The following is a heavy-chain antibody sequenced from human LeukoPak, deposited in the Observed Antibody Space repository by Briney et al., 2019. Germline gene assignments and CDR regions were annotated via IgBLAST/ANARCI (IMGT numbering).Heavy chain of an antibody. CDR2: IYYSGST. Sequence: PSETLSLTCTVSGGSISSYYWSWIRQPPGQGLEWIGYIYYSGSTNYNPSLKSRVTISVDTSKNQISLKLSPATAADTAVYYCARAEQWLVPSVSFDYWGQGTLVTVSS. J-gene: IGHJ4*02. CDR1: GGSISSYY. V-gene: IGHV4-59*01. D-gene: IGHD6-19*01. CDR3: ARAEQWLVPSVSFDY.